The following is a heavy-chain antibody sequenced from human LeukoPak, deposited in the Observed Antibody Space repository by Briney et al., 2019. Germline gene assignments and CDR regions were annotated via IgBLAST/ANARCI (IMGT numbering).Heavy chain of an antibody. D-gene: IGHD2-2*01. CDR3: ARDGSIAVAPAANIDY. CDR2: IYTGGST. Sequence: GGSLRLSCAASGFTVSSNYMSWVRLAPGKGLEWVSVIYTGGSTYYADSVKGRFTISRDNSKNTLSLQMNSLKPEDTAVYFCARDGSIAVAPAANIDYWGQGTLVTVSS. CDR1: GFTVSSNY. V-gene: IGHV3-66*01. J-gene: IGHJ4*02.